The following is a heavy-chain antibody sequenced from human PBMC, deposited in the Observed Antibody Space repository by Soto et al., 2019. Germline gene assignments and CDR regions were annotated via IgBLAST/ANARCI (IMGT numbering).Heavy chain of an antibody. D-gene: IGHD3-10*01. CDR1: GFTFSSYE. Sequence: PGGSLRLSGAASGFTFSSYEMNRVRQAPGKGLEWVSYISSSGSTIYYADSVKGRFTISRDNAKNSLYLQMNSLRAEDTAVYYCARSYYYGSGNYLYYFDYWGQGTLVTVSS. CDR2: ISSSGSTI. J-gene: IGHJ4*02. CDR3: ARSYYYGSGNYLYYFDY. V-gene: IGHV3-48*03.